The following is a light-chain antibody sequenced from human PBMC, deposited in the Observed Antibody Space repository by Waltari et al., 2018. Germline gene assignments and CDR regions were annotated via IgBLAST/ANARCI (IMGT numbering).Light chain of an antibody. CDR3: QQYNNWPYT. Sequence: ELVMTQSPATLSVSPGERATLSCRASQSVSSNLARYQQKTGQAPRLLIFAASTRATGIPARFSGSGYGTEFTLTISSLQSEDFAIYYCQQYNNWPYTFGQGTKLEIK. CDR1: QSVSSN. CDR2: AAS. J-gene: IGKJ2*01. V-gene: IGKV3-15*01.